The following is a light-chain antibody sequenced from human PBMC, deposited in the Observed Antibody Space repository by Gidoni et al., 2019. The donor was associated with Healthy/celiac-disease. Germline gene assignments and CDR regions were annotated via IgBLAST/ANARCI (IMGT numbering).Light chain of an antibody. CDR2: AAS. J-gene: IGKJ3*01. CDR1: QGISSY. CDR3: QQLNSYPLRGFT. V-gene: IGKV1-9*01. Sequence: DIQLTQSPSFLSASVGDRVTITCRASQGISSYLAWYQQKPGKAPKLLIYAASTLQSGVPSRFSGSGSGTEFTLTISSLQPEDFATYYCQQLNSYPLRGFTFGPGIKVDIK.